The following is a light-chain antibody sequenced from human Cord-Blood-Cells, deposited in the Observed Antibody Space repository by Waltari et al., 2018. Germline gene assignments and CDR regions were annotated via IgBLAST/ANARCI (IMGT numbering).Light chain of an antibody. CDR1: QSVSSN. Sequence: EIVMTQSPATLSVSPGERATLSCRASQSVSSNLAWYQQKPGQAPRLLIYGASTRATGIPARFSGSGSGTEFTLTISNLQSEDFAVYDCQQYNNWPPLTFGGGTKVEIK. CDR2: GAS. V-gene: IGKV3-15*01. CDR3: QQYNNWPPLT. J-gene: IGKJ4*01.